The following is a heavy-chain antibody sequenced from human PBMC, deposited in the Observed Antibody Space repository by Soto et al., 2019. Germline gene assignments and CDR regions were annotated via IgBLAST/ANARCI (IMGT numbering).Heavy chain of an antibody. J-gene: IGHJ4*02. CDR1: GFTFSSNG. V-gene: IGHV3-23*01. CDR3: AKGKGVGAAPDVANC. Sequence: EVQVLESGGGLVQPGGSLRLSCAASGFTFSSNGMNWVRQAPGKGLEWVSGIRSDGDTTYNADSVKGPFTVSRDTSKNKVYLQMNSLRVEDTAIDYCAKGKGVGAAPDVANCCGQGTLVTVSS. D-gene: IGHD1-26*01. CDR2: IRSDGDTT.